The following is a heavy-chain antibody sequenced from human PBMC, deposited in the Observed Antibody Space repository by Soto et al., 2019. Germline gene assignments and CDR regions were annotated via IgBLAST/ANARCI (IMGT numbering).Heavy chain of an antibody. CDR3: ARDPRYCSGGSCYTHYDY. D-gene: IGHD2-15*01. CDR2: ISAYNGNT. V-gene: IGHV1-18*01. J-gene: IGHJ4*02. Sequence: ASVKVSCKASGYTFTSYGISWVRQAPGQGLEWMGWISAYNGNTNYAQKLQGRVTMTTDTSTSTAYMELRSLRSDDTAVYYCARDPRYCSGGSCYTHYDYWGQGTLVTVSS. CDR1: GYTFTSYG.